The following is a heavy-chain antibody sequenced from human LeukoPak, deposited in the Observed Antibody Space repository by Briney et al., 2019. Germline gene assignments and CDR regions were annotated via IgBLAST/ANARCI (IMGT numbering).Heavy chain of an antibody. V-gene: IGHV3-30-3*01. CDR2: ISYDGSNK. D-gene: IGHD3-22*01. CDR1: GFTFSSYA. CDR3: ARGYYDSSGYYGY. J-gene: IGHJ4*02. Sequence: GGSLRLSCAASGFTFSSYAMHWVRQAPGKGLEWVAVISYDGSNKYYADSVKGRFTISRDNSKNTLYLQMSSLRAEDTAVYYCARGYYDSSGYYGYWGQGTLVTVSS.